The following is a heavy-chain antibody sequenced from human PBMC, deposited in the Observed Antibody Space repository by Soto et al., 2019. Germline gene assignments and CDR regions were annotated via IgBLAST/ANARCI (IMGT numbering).Heavy chain of an antibody. CDR1: GGSISSGGYS. J-gene: IGHJ5*02. D-gene: IGHD2-21*01. CDR3: ARGGTKHIVVADWFDP. V-gene: IGHV4-30-2*01. CDR2: IYHSGST. Sequence: QLQLQESGSGLVKPSQTLSLTCAVSGGSISSGGYSWSWIRQPPGKGLEWIGYIYHSGSTYYNPSLKSRVTISVDRSKNQFSLKLSSVTAADTAVYYCARGGTKHIVVADWFDPWGQGTLVTVSS.